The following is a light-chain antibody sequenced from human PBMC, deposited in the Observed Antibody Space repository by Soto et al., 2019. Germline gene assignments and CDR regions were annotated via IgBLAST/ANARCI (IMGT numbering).Light chain of an antibody. CDR1: QDIYAL. J-gene: IGKJ1*01. CDR3: LQAGAFPLT. Sequence: DIPMTQSPSSVSASIGDRVTITCRASQDIYALLAWYQQKPGKAPKLLIHTASNLQSGVPSRFSGSGSGTDFTLTISSLQPEDFATYYCLQAGAFPLTLGQGTNVEIK. CDR2: TAS. V-gene: IGKV1-12*01.